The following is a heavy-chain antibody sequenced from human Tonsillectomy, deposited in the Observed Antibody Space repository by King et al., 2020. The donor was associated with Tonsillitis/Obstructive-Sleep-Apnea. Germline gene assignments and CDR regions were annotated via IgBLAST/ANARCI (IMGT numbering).Heavy chain of an antibody. CDR2: ISYDGSNK. J-gene: IGHJ2*01. V-gene: IGHV3-30*04. CDR1: GFTFSSYA. Sequence: VQLVESGGGVVQPGRSLRLSCAASGFTFSSYAMHWVRQAPGKGLEWVAVISYDGSNKYYADSVKGRFTISRDNSKNTLYLQMNSLRAEDTAVYYCAREKINYYGSGSYYITTPDLWGRGTLVTVSS. CDR3: AREKINYYGSGSYYITTPDL. D-gene: IGHD3-10*01.